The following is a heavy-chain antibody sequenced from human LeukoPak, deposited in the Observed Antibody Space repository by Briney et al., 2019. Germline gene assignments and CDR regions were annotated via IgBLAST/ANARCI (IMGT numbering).Heavy chain of an antibody. CDR2: INHSGST. V-gene: IGHV4-34*01. D-gene: IGHD1-26*01. J-gene: IGHJ4*02. Sequence: PSETLSLTCAVYGGSFSGYYWSWIRQPPGKGLEWIGEINHSGSTNYNPSLKSRVTISVDTSKNQLSLKVNSVTAADTAVYYCAYSGSNYPDYWGQGTLVTVSS. CDR3: AYSGSNYPDY. CDR1: GGSFSGYY.